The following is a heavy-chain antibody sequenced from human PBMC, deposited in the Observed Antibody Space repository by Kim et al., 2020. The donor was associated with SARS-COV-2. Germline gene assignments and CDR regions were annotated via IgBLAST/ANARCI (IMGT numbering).Heavy chain of an antibody. Sequence: SVKVSCKASGGTFSSYAISWVRQAPGQGLEWMGGIIPIFGTANYAQKFQGRVTITADESTSTAYMELSSLRSEDTAVYYCARGEFTIFGVVTGYYYYGMDVWGQGTTVTVSS. CDR1: GGTFSSYA. CDR3: ARGEFTIFGVVTGYYYYGMDV. D-gene: IGHD3-3*01. CDR2: IIPIFGTA. J-gene: IGHJ6*02. V-gene: IGHV1-69*13.